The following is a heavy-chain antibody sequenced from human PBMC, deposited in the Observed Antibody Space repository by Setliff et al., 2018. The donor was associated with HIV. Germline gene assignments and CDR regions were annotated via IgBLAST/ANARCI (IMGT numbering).Heavy chain of an antibody. J-gene: IGHJ6*04. Sequence: PGGSLRLSCAASGFTFSSYWMSWVRQAPGKGLEWVANIKQDGSEKYYVDSVKGRFTISRDNAKNSLYLQMNSLRAEDTAVYYCASHFGYCSSTSCEGYWGKGTTVTVSS. D-gene: IGHD2-2*01. CDR1: GFTFSSYW. CDR2: IKQDGSEK. V-gene: IGHV3-7*05. CDR3: ASHFGYCSSTSCEGY.